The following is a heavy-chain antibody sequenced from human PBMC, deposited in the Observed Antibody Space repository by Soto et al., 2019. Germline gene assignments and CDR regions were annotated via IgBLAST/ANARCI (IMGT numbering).Heavy chain of an antibody. Sequence: SETLSLTCAVYGGSFSGYYWSWIRQPPGKGLEWIGEINHSGSTNYNPSLKSRVTISVDTSKNQFSLKLSSVTAADTAVYYCASRLDCSSTSCYYYYGMDVWGQGTTVTAP. V-gene: IGHV4-34*01. CDR1: GGSFSGYY. CDR3: ASRLDCSSTSCYYYYGMDV. J-gene: IGHJ6*02. D-gene: IGHD2-2*01. CDR2: INHSGST.